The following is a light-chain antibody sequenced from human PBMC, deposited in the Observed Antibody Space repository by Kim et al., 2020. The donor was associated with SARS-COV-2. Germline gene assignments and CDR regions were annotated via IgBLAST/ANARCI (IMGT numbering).Light chain of an antibody. V-gene: IGLV2-23*02. CDR3: CSYAGSSTFV. CDR2: EVS. J-gene: IGLJ2*01. Sequence: QSVLTQPASVSGSPGQSITISCTGTSSDVGSYNLVSWNQQHPGKAPKLMIFEVSKRPSGVSNRFSGSKSGNTASLTISGLQAEDEADYYCCSYAGSSTFVFGGGTQLTVL. CDR1: SSDVGSYNL.